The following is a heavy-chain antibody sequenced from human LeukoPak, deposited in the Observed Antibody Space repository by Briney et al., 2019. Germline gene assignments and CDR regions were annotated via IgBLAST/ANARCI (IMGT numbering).Heavy chain of an antibody. D-gene: IGHD3-3*01. CDR2: IYYGGTT. J-gene: IGHJ4*02. Sequence: SETLSLTCSVSGDNIRDGGYYWSWIRQSPGKGLEWIVYIYYGGTTNYNPSLNSRVTISVDTSKNQFSLRLSSVTAADTALYYCARGGGDFWNGYFGFCDSWGQGTLVTVSS. CDR1: GDNIRDGGYY. CDR3: ARGGGDFWNGYFGFCDS. V-gene: IGHV4-61*08.